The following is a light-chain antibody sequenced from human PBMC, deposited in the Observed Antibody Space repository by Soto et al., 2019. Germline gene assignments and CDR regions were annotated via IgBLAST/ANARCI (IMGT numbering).Light chain of an antibody. CDR1: QSVSSSY. J-gene: IGKJ1*01. CDR3: KQYGSSPPWA. CDR2: GAS. Sequence: EIVLTQSPGTLSLSPGERATLSCRASQSVSSSYLAWYQHKPGQAPRLLIYGASSRATGIPDRVSGSGSGTDFTLTISRLEPEDFAVYYCKQYGSSPPWAFGQGTKVEIK. V-gene: IGKV3-20*01.